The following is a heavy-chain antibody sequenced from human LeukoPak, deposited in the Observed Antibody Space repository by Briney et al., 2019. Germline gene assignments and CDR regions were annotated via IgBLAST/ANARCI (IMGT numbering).Heavy chain of an antibody. CDR1: GFIFSNYA. V-gene: IGHV3-23*01. D-gene: IGHD6-13*01. CDR3: AREGYTSSWSEDFYYYYMDV. J-gene: IGHJ6*03. Sequence: GGSLRLSCAASGFIFSNYAMSWVRQAPGKGLQWVSAFSGSGGSTYYADSVKGRFTISRDNSRNTLYLQMNSLRAEDTAVYYCAREGYTSSWSEDFYYYYMDVWGKGTTVTISS. CDR2: FSGSGGST.